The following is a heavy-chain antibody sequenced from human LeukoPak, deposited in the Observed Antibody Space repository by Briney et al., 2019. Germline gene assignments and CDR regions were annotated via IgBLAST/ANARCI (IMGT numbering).Heavy chain of an antibody. J-gene: IGHJ4*02. CDR1: GFTVSSYW. CDR3: ARGSYGSGSYYGY. D-gene: IGHD3-10*01. CDR2: IKQDGSEK. V-gene: IGHV3-7*01. Sequence: GGSLRLSCAASGFTVSSYWMSWVRQAPGKGLEWVANIKQDGSEKYYVDSVKGRFTISRDNAKNSLYLQMNSLRAEDTAVYYCARGSYGSGSYYGYWGQGTLVTVSS.